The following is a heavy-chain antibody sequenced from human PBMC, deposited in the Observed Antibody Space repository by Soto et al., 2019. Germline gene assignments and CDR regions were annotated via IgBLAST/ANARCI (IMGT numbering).Heavy chain of an antibody. CDR3: AKGDCSGGRCYSSFDC. Sequence: EVQVLESGGGLVQPGGSLRLSCAASGFTFSSYGMNWVRQAPGKGLEWVSGVSASGSITSYADSAKGWFTISRDNAKNTVVLQMTGLRAEKTAVYFFAKGDCSGGRCYSSFDCGGQGTLGTVSS. V-gene: IGHV3-23*01. D-gene: IGHD2-15*01. CDR1: GFTFSSYG. J-gene: IGHJ4*02. CDR2: VSASGSIT.